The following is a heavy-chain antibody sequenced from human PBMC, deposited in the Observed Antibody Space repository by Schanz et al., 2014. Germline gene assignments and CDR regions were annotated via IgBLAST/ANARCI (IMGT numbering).Heavy chain of an antibody. D-gene: IGHD3-10*01. J-gene: IGHJ4*02. Sequence: QVQLVESGGGVVQPGRSRRLSCEASGFTFSSYGMHWVRQAPGKGLEWVAVISYDENNEDYADSVKGRFSISRDNSQNTLYLQMDSLRPEDTAVYFYARVEVSMVQGLIPSYYFDSWGQGTPVTVSS. CDR3: ARVEVSMVQGLIPSYYFDS. CDR2: ISYDENNE. V-gene: IGHV3-30*03. CDR1: GFTFSSYG.